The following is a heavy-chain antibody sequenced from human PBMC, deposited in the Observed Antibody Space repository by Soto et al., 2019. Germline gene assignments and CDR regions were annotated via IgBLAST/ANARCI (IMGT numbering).Heavy chain of an antibody. CDR3: ARASNYVDYYYGMDV. V-gene: IGHV3-33*01. J-gene: IGHJ6*02. CDR1: GFTFSNCG. D-gene: IGHD4-4*01. CDR2: IWYDGSNK. Sequence: GGSLGLACAESGFTFSNCGMHWIRQAPGKGLEWVAIIWYDGSNKYYADSVKGRFTISRDNSKNTLYLQMNSLRAEDTAVYYCARASNYVDYYYGMDVWGQGTTVTVSS.